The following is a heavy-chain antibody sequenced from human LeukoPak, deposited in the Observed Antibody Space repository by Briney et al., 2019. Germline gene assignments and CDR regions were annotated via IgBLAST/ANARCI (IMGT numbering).Heavy chain of an antibody. CDR2: IKQDASET. V-gene: IGHV3-7*01. Sequence: GGSLRLSCAASGFTFSTSWMSWVRQAPGKGLEWVSNIKQDASETNYVDSVKGRFTISRDNAKNSLYLQMNSLRGEDTAVYYCARPRVPDSWGQGTLVTVSS. CDR3: ARPRVPDS. CDR1: GFTFSTSW. J-gene: IGHJ4*02.